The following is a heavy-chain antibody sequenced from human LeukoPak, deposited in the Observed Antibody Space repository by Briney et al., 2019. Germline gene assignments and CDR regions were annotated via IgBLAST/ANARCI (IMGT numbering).Heavy chain of an antibody. D-gene: IGHD4-17*01. CDR1: GFTFSNAW. CDR3: TTGDYGDYGFYDY. Sequence: GGSLRLSCAVSGFTFSNAWMSWVRQAPGKGLEGVGRIKSKPDGGTTDYAAPVKGRFTISRDDSKNTLYLQMNSLKTEDTAVYYCTTGDYGDYGFYDYWGQGTLVTVSS. CDR2: IKSKPDGGTT. J-gene: IGHJ4*02. V-gene: IGHV3-15*01.